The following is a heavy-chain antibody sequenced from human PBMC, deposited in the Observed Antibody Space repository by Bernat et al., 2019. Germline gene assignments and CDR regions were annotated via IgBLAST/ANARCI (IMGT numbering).Heavy chain of an antibody. CDR2: IKSQGGGGTV. V-gene: IGHV3-15*01. Sequence: VQLVESGGGVVQPGRSLRLSCAASGFAFSRAWMSWVRQAPGKGLEWVGRIKSQGGGGTVDYAAPVKGRFTISRDDSKNTLYLQMNSPKAEDTAVYYCTWNGDYYYRMDIWGQGTTVTVSS. J-gene: IGHJ6*02. CDR1: GFAFSRAW. CDR3: TWNGDYYYRMDI. D-gene: IGHD1-1*01.